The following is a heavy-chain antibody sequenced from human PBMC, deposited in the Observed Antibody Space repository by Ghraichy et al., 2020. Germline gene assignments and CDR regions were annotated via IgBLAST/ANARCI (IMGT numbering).Heavy chain of an antibody. D-gene: IGHD6-25*01. V-gene: IGHV4-39*01. CDR2: IYYSGST. J-gene: IGHJ4*02. Sequence: SETLSLTCTVSGGSISSSSYYWGWIRQPPGKGLEWIGSIYYSGSTYYNPSLKSRVTISVDTSKNQFSLKLSSVTAADTAVYYCARAPGAAGGFRVDYWGQGTLVTVSS. CDR3: ARAPGAAGGFRVDY. CDR1: GGSISSSSYY.